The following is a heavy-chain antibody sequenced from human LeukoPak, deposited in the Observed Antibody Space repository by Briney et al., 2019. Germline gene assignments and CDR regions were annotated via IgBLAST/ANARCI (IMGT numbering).Heavy chain of an antibody. CDR1: GFTVSSNY. Sequence: PGGSLRLSCAASGFTVSSNYMSWVRQAPGKGLEWVSVIYSGGSTYYADSVKGRFTISRDNSKNTLYLQMNSLRAEDTAVYYCARELVGATRFDYWGQGTLVTVSS. V-gene: IGHV3-66*01. D-gene: IGHD1-26*01. CDR2: IYSGGST. CDR3: ARELVGATRFDY. J-gene: IGHJ4*02.